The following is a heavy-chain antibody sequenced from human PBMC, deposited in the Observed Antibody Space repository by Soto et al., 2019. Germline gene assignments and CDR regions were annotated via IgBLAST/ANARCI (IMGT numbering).Heavy chain of an antibody. J-gene: IGHJ4*02. CDR3: ERDSSGPFDY. V-gene: IGHV3-53*01. D-gene: IGHD6-19*01. CDR2: IHSDGST. CDR1: GFTVVDS. Sequence: PGGPLRVSCSVGGFTVVDSMSWVRQAPGKGLECVSFIHSDGSTHYTDSVRGRFTISRDNSNNTLYLHMDRLRVDETAVYFCERDSSGPFDYWGQGTLVTVTS.